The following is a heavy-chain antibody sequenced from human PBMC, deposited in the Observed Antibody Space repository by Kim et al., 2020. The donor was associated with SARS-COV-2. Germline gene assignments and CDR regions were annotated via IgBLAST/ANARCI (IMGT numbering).Heavy chain of an antibody. Sequence: SETLSLTCAVYGGSFSGYYWSWIRQPPGKGLEWIGEINHSGSTNYNPSLKSRVTISVDTSKNQFSLKLSSVTAADTAVYYCARGRYGLVSHNWFDPWGQGTLVTVSS. J-gene: IGHJ5*02. V-gene: IGHV4-34*01. CDR1: GGSFSGYY. CDR3: ARGRYGLVSHNWFDP. CDR2: INHSGST. D-gene: IGHD3-16*01.